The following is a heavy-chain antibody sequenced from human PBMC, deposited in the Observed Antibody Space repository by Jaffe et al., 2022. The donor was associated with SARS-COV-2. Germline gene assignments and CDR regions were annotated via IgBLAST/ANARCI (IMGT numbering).Heavy chain of an antibody. J-gene: IGHJ5*02. CDR2: ISYDGSNK. Sequence: QVQLVESGGGVVQPGRSLRLSCAASGFTFSSYAMHWVRQAPGKGLEWVAVISYDGSNKYYADSVKGRFTISRDNSKNTLYLQMNSLRAEDTAVYYCARAGLKDSSGYYYLDNWFDPWGQGTLVTVSS. CDR3: ARAGLKDSSGYYYLDNWFDP. CDR1: GFTFSSYA. D-gene: IGHD3-22*01. V-gene: IGHV3-30-3*01.